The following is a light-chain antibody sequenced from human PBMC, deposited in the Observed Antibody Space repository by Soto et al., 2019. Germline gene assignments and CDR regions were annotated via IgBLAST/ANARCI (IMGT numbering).Light chain of an antibody. J-gene: IGKJ3*01. Sequence: DIQMTQSPSSVSASIGDRVTITCRASQIIGTWLAWYQQKPGKAPTLLIYAASRLQSGVPSRFSGSGSGTDFTLTSTSLQADDSATYYCQQANSFPFTFGPGTKVHVK. CDR1: QIIGTW. V-gene: IGKV1-12*02. CDR2: AAS. CDR3: QQANSFPFT.